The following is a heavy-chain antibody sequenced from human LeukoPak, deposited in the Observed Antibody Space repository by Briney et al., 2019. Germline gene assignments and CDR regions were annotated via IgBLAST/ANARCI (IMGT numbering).Heavy chain of an antibody. Sequence: QPGGSLRLSCAASGFTFSSYAMSWVRQAPGKGLEWVSAISGSGGSTHYADSVKGRFTISRDNSKNTLYLQMNSLRAEDTAVYYCAKDLAIYDSIYFDYWGQGTLVTVSS. V-gene: IGHV3-23*01. CDR1: GFTFSSYA. CDR2: ISGSGGST. CDR3: AKDLAIYDSIYFDY. D-gene: IGHD3-22*01. J-gene: IGHJ4*02.